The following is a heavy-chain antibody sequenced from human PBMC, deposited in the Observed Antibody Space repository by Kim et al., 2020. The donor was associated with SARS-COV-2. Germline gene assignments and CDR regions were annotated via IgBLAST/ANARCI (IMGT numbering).Heavy chain of an antibody. CDR3: ARVRPSQWLVPQTDYYYYYGMDV. CDR1: GDSVSSNSAA. CDR2: TYYRSKWYN. V-gene: IGHV6-1*01. D-gene: IGHD6-19*01. J-gene: IGHJ6*02. Sequence: SQTLSLTCAISGDSVSSNSAAWNWIRQSPSRGLEWLGRTYYRSKWYNDYAVSVKSRITINPDTSKNQFSLQLNSVTPEDTAVYYCARVRPSQWLVPQTDYYYYYGMDVWGQGTTVTVSS.